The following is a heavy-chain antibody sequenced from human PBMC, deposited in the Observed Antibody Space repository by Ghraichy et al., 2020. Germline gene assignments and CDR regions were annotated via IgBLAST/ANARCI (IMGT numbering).Heavy chain of an antibody. J-gene: IGHJ4*02. CDR1: RFSFKDFW. D-gene: IGHD3-10*01. Sequence: GGSLRLSCEASRFSFKDFWRGWVRQAPGKGLQWVATINNDAKERYYVESVEGRFIISRDNVRNSLYLQMHSLRVDDAAVYYCARAGTPGSADLWGQGTPVIVSS. CDR2: INNDAKER. CDR3: ARAGTPGSADL. V-gene: IGHV3-7*03.